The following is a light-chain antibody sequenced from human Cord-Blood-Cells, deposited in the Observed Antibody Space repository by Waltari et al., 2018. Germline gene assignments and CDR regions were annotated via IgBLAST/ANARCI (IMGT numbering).Light chain of an antibody. CDR3: AAWDDSLSGV. Sequence: QSVLTQPPSASGTPGQRVTNSCSGSSSNIGSNYVYWYQQLPGTAPKLLIYRNNQRPPGVPDRFSGSKSGTSASLAISGLRSEDEADYYCAAWDDSLSGVFGGGTKLTVL. CDR1: SSNIGSNY. V-gene: IGLV1-47*01. J-gene: IGLJ3*02. CDR2: RNN.